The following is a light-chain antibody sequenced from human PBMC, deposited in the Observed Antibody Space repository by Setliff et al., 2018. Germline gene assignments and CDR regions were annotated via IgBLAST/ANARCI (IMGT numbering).Light chain of an antibody. J-gene: IGLJ1*01. Sequence: QSALAQPASVSGSPGQSITISCTGTISNVGSYNYVSWYQQHPGKATRLLIYDVNKRPSGVSNRFSGSKSGNTASLTISGLRPEDEGDYYCCSAGSPWVFGTGTTV. CDR1: ISNVGSYNY. CDR2: DVN. CDR3: CSAGSPWV. V-gene: IGLV2-14*03.